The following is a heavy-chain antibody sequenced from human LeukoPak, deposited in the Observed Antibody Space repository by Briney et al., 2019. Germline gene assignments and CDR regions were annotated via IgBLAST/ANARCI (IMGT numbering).Heavy chain of an antibody. Sequence: PSETLSLTCAVCGGSFSGYYWSWIRQPPGKGLEWIGEINHSGSTNYNPSLKSRVTISVGTSKNQFSLKLSSVTAADTAVYYCARARVVVYYRGDPPAAYFDYWGQGTLVTVSS. CDR1: GGSFSGYY. CDR2: INHSGST. J-gene: IGHJ4*02. CDR3: ARARVVVYYRGDPPAAYFDY. V-gene: IGHV4-34*01. D-gene: IGHD2-15*01.